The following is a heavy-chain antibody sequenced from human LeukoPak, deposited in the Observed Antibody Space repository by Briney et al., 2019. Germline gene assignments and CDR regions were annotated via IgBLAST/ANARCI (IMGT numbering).Heavy chain of an antibody. CDR2: IYYSGST. CDR1: GGSISSGGYY. J-gene: IGHJ4*02. CDR3: ARGRITMVRGARREYFDY. V-gene: IGHV4-31*03. D-gene: IGHD3-10*01. Sequence: SQTLSLTCTVSGGSISSGGYYWSWIRQPPGKGLEWIGYIYYSGSTYYNPSLKSRVTISVDTSKNQFSLKLSSVTAADTAVYYCARGRITMVRGARREYFDYWGQGTLVTVSS.